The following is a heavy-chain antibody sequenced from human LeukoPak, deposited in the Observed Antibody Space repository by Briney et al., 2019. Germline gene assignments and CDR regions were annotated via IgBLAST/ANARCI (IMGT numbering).Heavy chain of an antibody. Sequence: ASVKVSCKASGYTFTSYDINWVRQATGQGLEWMGWMNPNSGNTGYAQKFQGRVTITRNTSISTAYMELSSLRSEDTAVYYCAKASNGYYDILTGSSYYFDYWGQGTLVTVSS. CDR2: MNPNSGNT. D-gene: IGHD3-9*01. V-gene: IGHV1-8*03. CDR3: AKASNGYYDILTGSSYYFDY. CDR1: GYTFTSYD. J-gene: IGHJ4*02.